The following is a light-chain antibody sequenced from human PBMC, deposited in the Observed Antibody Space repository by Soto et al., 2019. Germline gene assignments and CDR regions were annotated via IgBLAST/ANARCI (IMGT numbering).Light chain of an antibody. J-gene: IGKJ1*01. CDR2: WAS. CDR1: QNVLYSSNSKHY. V-gene: IGKV4-1*01. CDR3: QQYYSTPQT. Sequence: DIVMTQSPDSLAVSLGERATINCKSSQNVLYSSNSKHYLAWYQQKPGQPPRLLIYWASTRESGVPARFSGSGSGTDFTLTISSLQAEDVAVYYCQQYYSTPQTFGQGTKVEIK.